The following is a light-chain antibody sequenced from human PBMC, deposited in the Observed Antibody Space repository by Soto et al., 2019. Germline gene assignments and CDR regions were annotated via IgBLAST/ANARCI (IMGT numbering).Light chain of an antibody. CDR3: QTWGTGIVV. CDR2: LYSDGSH. CDR1: AGHTNYA. V-gene: IGLV4-69*01. Sequence: QSVLTQSPSASASLGASVTLTCTLSAGHTNYAIAWHQQQPEKGPRYLMRLYSDGSHTKGYGIPDRFSGSSAGADRYLTISSLQSEDEADYDCQTWGTGIVVFGGGTKLTVL. J-gene: IGLJ2*01.